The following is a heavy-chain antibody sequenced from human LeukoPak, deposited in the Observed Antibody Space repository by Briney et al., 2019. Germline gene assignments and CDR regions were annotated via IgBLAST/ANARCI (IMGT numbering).Heavy chain of an antibody. Sequence: SETLSLTCAVYGGSFSGYYWSWIRQPPGKGLEWIGEINHSGSTNYNPSLKSRVTISVDTSKNQFSLKLSSVTAADTAVCYCARGATTVTQNNWFDPWGQGTLVTVSS. J-gene: IGHJ5*02. V-gene: IGHV4-34*01. CDR2: INHSGST. CDR1: GGSFSGYY. CDR3: ARGATTVTQNNWFDP. D-gene: IGHD4-17*01.